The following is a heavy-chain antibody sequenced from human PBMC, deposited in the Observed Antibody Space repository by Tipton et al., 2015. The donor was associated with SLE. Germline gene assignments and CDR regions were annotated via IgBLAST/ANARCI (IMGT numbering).Heavy chain of an antibody. J-gene: IGHJ5*02. Sequence: TLSLTCTVSGGPVSSYYWSWIRQPPGQDLEWIGYISSIGGTSYNPSLKSRLTISGDTSKNQVSLILRSVTAADTAVYYCAREASYCGGDCYPSWFDPWGQGTLVTVSS. D-gene: IGHD2-21*01. V-gene: IGHV4-59*02. CDR3: AREASYCGGDCYPSWFDP. CDR2: ISSIGGT. CDR1: GGPVSSYY.